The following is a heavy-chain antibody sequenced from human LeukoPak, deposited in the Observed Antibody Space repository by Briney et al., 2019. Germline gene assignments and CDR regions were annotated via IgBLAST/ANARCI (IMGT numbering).Heavy chain of an antibody. D-gene: IGHD1-1*01. CDR3: ARVVVPGYFDF. V-gene: IGHV4-39*06. CDR1: GGSISSSSFY. J-gene: IGHJ4*02. CDR2: IRYSGTI. Sequence: PSETLSLTCSVSGGSISSSSFYGGWVRQPPGKRLEWIATIRYSGTIYYNPLLKSRVTLSVETSKNQFTLKLSSVTAADTAVYYCARVVVPGYFDFWGQGTLVTVSS.